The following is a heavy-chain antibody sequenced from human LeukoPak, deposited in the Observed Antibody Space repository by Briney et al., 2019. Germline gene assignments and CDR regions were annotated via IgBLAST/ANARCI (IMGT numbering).Heavy chain of an antibody. CDR2: IPGITGGAGGI. Sequence: QPGGSLRLSCAASGFTFSTYSMNWVRQVPGKGLEWVAYIPGITGGAGGIHYADSLKGRFTISRDNAKNSLYLQMNSLRDDDTAVYYCARGGPGFGELSWFDPWGQGTLVTVSS. V-gene: IGHV3-48*02. CDR3: ARGGPGFGELSWFDP. D-gene: IGHD3-10*01. J-gene: IGHJ5*02. CDR1: GFTFSTYS.